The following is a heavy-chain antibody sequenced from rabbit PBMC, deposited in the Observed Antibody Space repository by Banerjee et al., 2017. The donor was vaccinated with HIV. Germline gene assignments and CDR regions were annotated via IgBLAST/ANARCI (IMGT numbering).Heavy chain of an antibody. CDR1: GFSFSNNYV. Sequence: QEQLEESGGDLVKPEGSLTLSCTASGFSFSNNYVMCWVRQAPGKGLEWIACIGTSSGTTSYANWAKGRFTISKTSSTTVTLQLNSLTAADTATYFCARRADYAFGLWGPGTLVTFS. CDR2: IGTSSGTT. D-gene: IGHD2-1*01. J-gene: IGHJ4*01. V-gene: IGHV1S45*01. CDR3: ARRADYAFGL.